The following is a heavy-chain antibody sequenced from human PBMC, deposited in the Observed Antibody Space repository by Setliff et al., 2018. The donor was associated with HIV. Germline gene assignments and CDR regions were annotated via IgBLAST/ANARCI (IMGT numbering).Heavy chain of an antibody. CDR1: GGSVNNNNCY. D-gene: IGHD1-26*01. Sequence: SETLSLTCTVSGGSVNNNNCYWGWIRRPPGKGLEWIGNIYYSGSTYYTPSLKSRVTISVDTSKNQFSLRLSSVTAADTAVYYCARIPPELDFDSWGQGTLVTV. J-gene: IGHJ4*02. CDR3: ARIPPELDFDS. V-gene: IGHV4-39*07. CDR2: IYYSGST.